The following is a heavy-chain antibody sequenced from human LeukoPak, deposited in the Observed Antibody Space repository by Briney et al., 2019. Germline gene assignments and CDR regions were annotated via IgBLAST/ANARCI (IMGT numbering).Heavy chain of an antibody. CDR2: IIPIFGAA. CDR3: ARATGNSDHSPQEPIDLYFDL. J-gene: IGHJ2*01. D-gene: IGHD4-23*01. Sequence: ASVKVSCKASGGTFSSYAISWVRQAPGQGLEWMGGIIPIFGAANYAQKFQGRVTITADEPTSTAYMELRSLRSEDTAVYYCARATGNSDHSPQEPIDLYFDLWGRGTLVTVSS. V-gene: IGHV1-69*13. CDR1: GGTFSSYA.